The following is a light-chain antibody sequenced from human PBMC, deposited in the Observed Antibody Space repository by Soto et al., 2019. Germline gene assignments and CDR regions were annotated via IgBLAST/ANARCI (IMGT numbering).Light chain of an antibody. CDR1: SSDVGGYDY. V-gene: IGLV2-14*01. Sequence: QSALTQPASVSESPGQSITISCTGTSSDVGGYDYVSWYQQHPGKAPKLMIYEVSNRPFGVSDRFSASKSGNTASLTISGLQADDEADYYCSSYTSISTLVFGTGTKVAVL. J-gene: IGLJ1*01. CDR2: EVS. CDR3: SSYTSISTLV.